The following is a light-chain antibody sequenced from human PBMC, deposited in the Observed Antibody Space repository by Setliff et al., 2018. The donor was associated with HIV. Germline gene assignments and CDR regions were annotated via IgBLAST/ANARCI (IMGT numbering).Light chain of an antibody. CDR1: NSSIGSNY. CDR3: SSFSTISTQI. V-gene: IGLV2-14*01. Sequence: QSALAQPPSASGTPGQRITISCSGSNSSIGSNYVSWYQQDPGKAPKLMIYGVNNRPSGVSNRFSGSKSGNTASLTISGLQAEDEADYYCSSFSTISTQIFGGGTKGTVL. CDR2: GVN. J-gene: IGLJ1*01.